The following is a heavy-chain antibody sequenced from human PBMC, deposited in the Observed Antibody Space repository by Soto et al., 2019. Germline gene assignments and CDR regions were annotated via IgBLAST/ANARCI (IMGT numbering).Heavy chain of an antibody. J-gene: IGHJ6*02. CDR1: GGTFSSYA. CDR2: IIPIFGTA. CDR3: ARGEESSSYYYYYGMDV. Sequence: SVKVSCKASGGTFSSYAISWVRQAPGQGLEWRGGIIPIFGTANYAQKFQGRVTITADESTSTAYMELSSLRSEDTAVYYCARGEESSSYYYYYGMDVWGQGSTVTVSS. V-gene: IGHV1-69*13. D-gene: IGHD6-6*01.